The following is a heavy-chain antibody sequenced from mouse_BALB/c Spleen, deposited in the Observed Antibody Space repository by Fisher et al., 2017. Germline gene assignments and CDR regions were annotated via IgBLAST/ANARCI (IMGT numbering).Heavy chain of an antibody. V-gene: IGHV5-9*02. Sequence: RFTISRDNARNILYLQMSSLRSEDTALYYCARHGYRYAAMDYWGRGTSVTVS. J-gene: IGHJ4*01. CDR3: ARHGYRYAAMDY. D-gene: IGHD2-14*01.